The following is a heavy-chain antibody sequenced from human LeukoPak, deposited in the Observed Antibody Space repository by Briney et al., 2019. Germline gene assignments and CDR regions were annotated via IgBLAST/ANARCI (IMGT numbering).Heavy chain of an antibody. D-gene: IGHD3-3*01. Sequence: GGSLRLSCAASGFTFSSYAMSWVRQAPGKGLEWVSAISGSGGSTYYADSVKGRFTISRDNSKNTLYLQINSLRAEDTAVYYCAKASEYDFWSGYPTPALDYWGQGTLVTVSS. CDR1: GFTFSSYA. CDR3: AKASEYDFWSGYPTPALDY. CDR2: ISGSGGST. V-gene: IGHV3-23*01. J-gene: IGHJ4*02.